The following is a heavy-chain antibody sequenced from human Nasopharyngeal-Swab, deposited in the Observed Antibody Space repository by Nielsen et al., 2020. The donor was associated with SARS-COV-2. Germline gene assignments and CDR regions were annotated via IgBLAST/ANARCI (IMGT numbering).Heavy chain of an antibody. V-gene: IGHV1-46*01. D-gene: IGHD6-19*01. CDR2: INPSGGST. Sequence: MKVSCKASGYTFTSYYMHWVRQAPGQGLEWMGIINPSGGSTSYAQKFQGRVTMTRDTSTSTVYMELSSLRSEDTAVYYCARDSGTSGWSLGVAGWFDPWGQGTLVTVSS. CDR1: GYTFTSYY. J-gene: IGHJ5*02. CDR3: ARDSGTSGWSLGVAGWFDP.